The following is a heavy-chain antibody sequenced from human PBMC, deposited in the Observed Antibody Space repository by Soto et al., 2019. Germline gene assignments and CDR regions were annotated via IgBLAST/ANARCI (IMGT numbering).Heavy chain of an antibody. Sequence: PSETLSLTCTVSGGSIYRSGYYWGWIRQPPGRGLEWIGNIDYNVVTYYNPSLKSRVTISRDTSKHQFSLKLTSVTAADTALYYCARDSYIAVAAYSYYYYGMDVWGQGTTVTVSS. V-gene: IGHV4-39*02. D-gene: IGHD6-19*01. CDR2: IDYNVVT. J-gene: IGHJ6*02. CDR1: GGSIYRSGYY. CDR3: ARDSYIAVAAYSYYYYGMDV.